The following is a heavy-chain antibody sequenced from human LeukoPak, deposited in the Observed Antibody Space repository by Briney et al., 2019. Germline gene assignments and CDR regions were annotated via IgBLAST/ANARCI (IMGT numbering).Heavy chain of an antibody. D-gene: IGHD2-15*01. CDR3: AKGRGYCTGGSCYSDY. J-gene: IGHJ4*02. Sequence: GSLRLSCAASGFTFSSYAMSWVRQAPGRGLEWVSTISGSDGSTYYADSVKGRFTISRDNSKNTLYLQMNSLRVEDTAIYYCAKGRGYCTGGSCYSDYWGQGTLVTVSS. CDR2: ISGSDGST. CDR1: GFTFSSYA. V-gene: IGHV3-23*01.